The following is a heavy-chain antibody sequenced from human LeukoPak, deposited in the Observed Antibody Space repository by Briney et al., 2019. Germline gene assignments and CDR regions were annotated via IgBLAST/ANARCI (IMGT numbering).Heavy chain of an antibody. V-gene: IGHV3-7*01. CDR2: IRQDGSEK. Sequence: GGSLRLSCAVSGFTFTDYWMNWVRQAPGKGLEWVASIRQDGSEKTYVDSVKGRFTIYRDNTKNPLSLQVNSLRVEDPAVYYCARDGTAAGLYFDLWGQGTLVTVSS. D-gene: IGHD6-13*01. CDR3: ARDGTAAGLYFDL. CDR1: GFTFTDYW. J-gene: IGHJ4*01.